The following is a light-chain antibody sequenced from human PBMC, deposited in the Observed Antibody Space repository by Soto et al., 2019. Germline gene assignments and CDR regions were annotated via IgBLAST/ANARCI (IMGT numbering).Light chain of an antibody. CDR1: QSINSH. V-gene: IGKV1-39*01. CDR3: QQCDSTPQT. CDR2: TTS. J-gene: IGKJ4*01. Sequence: DIQMPQSPSSLSASVGDRVTITCRASQSINSHLNWYQQKPGKPPKLLIHTTSSLQSGVPSRFSGSGTGTDFTLTISSLQFEDFATYYCQQCDSTPQTFGGGTKVEI.